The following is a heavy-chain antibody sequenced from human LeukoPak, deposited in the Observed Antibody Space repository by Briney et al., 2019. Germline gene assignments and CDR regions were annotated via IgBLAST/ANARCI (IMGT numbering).Heavy chain of an antibody. V-gene: IGHV5-51*01. Sequence: GESLQISCKGSGYNFTNYWIGWVRQMPGKGLEWMGIIYPGDSDTRYSPSFQGQVIISADKSISTAYLQWTSLKASDTAMYYCARTYYYGLGTTLSAFDIRGQGTMVTVSS. CDR2: IYPGDSDT. D-gene: IGHD3-10*01. CDR3: ARTYYYGLGTTLSAFDI. J-gene: IGHJ3*02. CDR1: GYNFTNYW.